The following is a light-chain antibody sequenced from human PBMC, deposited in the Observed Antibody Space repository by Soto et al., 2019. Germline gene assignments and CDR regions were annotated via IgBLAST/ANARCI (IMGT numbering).Light chain of an antibody. Sequence: VMTQSPATLSVSPGERATLSCRASQTIKSNLAWYQQKSGQPPRLLIYGASIRATGIPVRFSGSGSGTEFTLTISSLQSEDSARYYCQQYNNWPLFTFGQGTKLEIK. CDR2: GAS. J-gene: IGKJ2*01. V-gene: IGKV3-15*01. CDR3: QQYNNWPLFT. CDR1: QTIKSN.